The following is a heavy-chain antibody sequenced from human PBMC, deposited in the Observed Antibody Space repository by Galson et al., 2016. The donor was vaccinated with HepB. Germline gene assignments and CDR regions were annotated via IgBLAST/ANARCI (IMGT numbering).Heavy chain of an antibody. CDR2: INPNSGDT. CDR1: GYTFTSYY. CDR3: ASGSAYTSDDAFNI. J-gene: IGHJ3*02. V-gene: IGHV1-2*05. D-gene: IGHD3-16*01. Sequence: SVKVSCKASGYTFTSYYIHWVRKAPGQGLEWMGRINPNSGDTNYAHNFQGRVTMTRDTSISTAYMEVNRLTSDDTVVYYCASGSAYTSDDAFNIWGQGTMVTVSS.